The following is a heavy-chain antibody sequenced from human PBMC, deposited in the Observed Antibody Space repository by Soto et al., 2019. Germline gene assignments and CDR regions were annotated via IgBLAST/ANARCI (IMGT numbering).Heavy chain of an antibody. J-gene: IGHJ4*02. D-gene: IGHD2-2*01. Sequence: QLQLQESGSGLVKPSQTLSLTCAVSGGSISSGGYSWSWIRQPPGKGLEWVGYFYHSGSTYYNPSLKSRVTISIDRSKNQFSLKLSSVTAADTAVYYCTRSSSTVTTLDYWGQGTLVTVSS. CDR2: FYHSGST. CDR3: TRSSSTVTTLDY. CDR1: GGSISSGGYS. V-gene: IGHV4-30-2*01.